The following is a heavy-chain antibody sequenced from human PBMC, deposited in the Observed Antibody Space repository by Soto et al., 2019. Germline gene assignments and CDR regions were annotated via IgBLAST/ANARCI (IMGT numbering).Heavy chain of an antibody. J-gene: IGHJ4*02. D-gene: IGHD3-10*01. CDR1: GFTVSSND. CDR3: ASRENKGECDD. CDR2: IYSGGST. V-gene: IGHV3-53*01. Sequence: GGSLRLSGAASGFTVSSNDMSWVRQAPGKGLEWVSVIYSGGSTYYADSVKGRFTISRDNSKNKLYLQVNSRRAEDTAVYYCASRENKGECDDCGQRTWVRVSP.